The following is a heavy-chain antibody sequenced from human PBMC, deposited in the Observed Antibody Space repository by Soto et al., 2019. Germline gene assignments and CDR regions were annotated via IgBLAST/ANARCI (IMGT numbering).Heavy chain of an antibody. J-gene: IGHJ3*01. V-gene: IGHV1-3*01. Sequence: ASVKVSCKASGYTFTSYAMHWVRQAPGQRLEWMGWINAGNGNTKYSQKFQGRVTITRDTSASTAYMELSSLRSEDTAVYYCAREGRDWKYGVLHAFDFWGQGTPITVSS. CDR2: INAGNGNT. CDR3: AREGRDWKYGVLHAFDF. D-gene: IGHD1-7*01. CDR1: GYTFTSYA.